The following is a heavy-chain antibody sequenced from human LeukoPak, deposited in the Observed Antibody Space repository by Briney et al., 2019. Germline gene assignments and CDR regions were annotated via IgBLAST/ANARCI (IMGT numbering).Heavy chain of an antibody. V-gene: IGHV3-23*01. CDR2: ISGSGGST. CDR1: GFTFSSYA. J-gene: IGHJ5*02. CDR3: AKDHALGTMVRGVITWFDP. D-gene: IGHD3-10*01. Sequence: GGSLRLSCAAAGFTFSSYAMSWVRQAPGKGLEWVSAISGSGGSTYYADSVKGRFTISRDNSKNTLYLQMNSLRAEDTAVYYCAKDHALGTMVRGVITWFDPWGQGTLVTVSS.